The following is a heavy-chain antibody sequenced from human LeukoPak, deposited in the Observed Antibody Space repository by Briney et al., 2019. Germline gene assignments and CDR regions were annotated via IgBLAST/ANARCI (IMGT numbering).Heavy chain of an antibody. Sequence: SETLSLTCAVYGGSFSDYYWSWIRQPPGKGLEWIGEINHSGSTNYNPSLKSRVTISVDTSKNQFSLKLSSVTAADTAVYYCARSSGYSEFDYWGQGTLVTVSS. CDR3: ARSSGYSEFDY. V-gene: IGHV4-34*01. D-gene: IGHD3-22*01. J-gene: IGHJ4*02. CDR1: GGSFSDYY. CDR2: INHSGST.